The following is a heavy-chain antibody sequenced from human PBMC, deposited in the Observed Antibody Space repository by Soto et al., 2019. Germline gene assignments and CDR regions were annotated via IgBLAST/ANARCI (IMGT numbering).Heavy chain of an antibody. CDR3: ARYWGKHDYGGNYYYYGMDV. CDR1: GYTFTSYG. Sequence: ASVKVSCKASGYTFTSYGISWVRQAPGQGLEWMGWISAYNGNTNYAQKLQGRVTMTTDTSTSTAYMELRSLRSDDTAVYYCARYWGKHDYGGNYYYYGMDVWGQGTTVTVSS. J-gene: IGHJ6*02. CDR2: ISAYNGNT. D-gene: IGHD4-17*01. V-gene: IGHV1-18*01.